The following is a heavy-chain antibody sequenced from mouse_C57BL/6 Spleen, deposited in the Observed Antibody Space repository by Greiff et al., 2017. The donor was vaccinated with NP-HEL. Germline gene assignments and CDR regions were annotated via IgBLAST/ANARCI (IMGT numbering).Heavy chain of an antibody. J-gene: IGHJ2*01. CDR1: GYTFTDYN. V-gene: IGHV1-22*01. D-gene: IGHD2-1*01. Sequence: EVQLQQSGPELVKPGASVKMSCKASGYTFTDYNMHWVKQSHGKSLEWIGYINPNNGGTSYNQKFKGKATLTVNKSSSTAYMGLRSLTSEDSAVYYCARCYGNYLYFDYWGQGTTLTVSS. CDR3: ARCYGNYLYFDY. CDR2: INPNNGGT.